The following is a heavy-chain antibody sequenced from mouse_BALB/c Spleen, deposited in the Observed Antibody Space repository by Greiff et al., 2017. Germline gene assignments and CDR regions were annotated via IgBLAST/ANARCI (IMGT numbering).Heavy chain of an antibody. D-gene: IGHD4-1*01. Sequence: EVKLMESGGGLVQPGGSRKLSCAASGFTFSSFGMHWVRQAPEKGLEWVAYISSGSSTIYYADTVKGRFTISRDNPKNTLFLQMTSLRSEDTAMYYCARSWDDYYAMDYWGQGTSVTVSS. CDR2: ISSGSSTI. CDR3: ARSWDDYYAMDY. J-gene: IGHJ4*01. V-gene: IGHV5-17*02. CDR1: GFTFSSFG.